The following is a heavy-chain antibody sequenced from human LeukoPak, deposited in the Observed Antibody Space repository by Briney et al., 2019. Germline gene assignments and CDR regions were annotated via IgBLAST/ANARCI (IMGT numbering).Heavy chain of an antibody. D-gene: IGHD3-22*01. CDR3: AREGSGYPDY. CDR1: GFTFRTSN. J-gene: IGHJ4*02. V-gene: IGHV3-48*02. CDR2: ISSGSSII. Sequence: PGGSLRLSCAASGFTFRTSNMNWVRQAPGEGLEWVSYISSGSSIIYYADSVKGRFTISRDNAKNSLYLQMNSLRDEDTAVYYCAREGSGYPDYWGQGTLVTVSS.